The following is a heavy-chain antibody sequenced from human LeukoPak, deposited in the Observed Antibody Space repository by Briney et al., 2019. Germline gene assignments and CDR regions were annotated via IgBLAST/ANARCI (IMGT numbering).Heavy chain of an antibody. D-gene: IGHD3-10*01. CDR2: INHSGST. Sequence: PSETLSLTCAVSGGSFSGNYWSWIRQPPGKGLEWIREINHSGSTNYNPSLKSRVTISVDTSKNQFSLRLSSVTAADTAVYYCARGNVWKTTTMVRGVSRARWFDPWGQGTLVTVSS. CDR1: GGSFSGNY. CDR3: ARGNVWKTTTMVRGVSRARWFDP. V-gene: IGHV4-34*01. J-gene: IGHJ5*02.